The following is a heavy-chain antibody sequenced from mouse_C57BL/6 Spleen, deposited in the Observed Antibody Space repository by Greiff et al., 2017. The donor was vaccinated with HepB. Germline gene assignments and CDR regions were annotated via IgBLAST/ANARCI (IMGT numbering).Heavy chain of an antibody. J-gene: IGHJ4*01. V-gene: IGHV7-3*01. CDR1: GFTFTDYY. CDR3: ARYGNWDEAMDY. CDR2: IRNKANGYTT. D-gene: IGHD4-1*01. Sequence: EVKLVESGGGLVQPGGSLSLSCAASGFTFTDYYMSWVRQPPGQALEWLGFIRNKANGYTTEYSASVKGRFTISRDNSQSNLYLQMNALRAEDSATYYCARYGNWDEAMDYWGQGTSVTVSS.